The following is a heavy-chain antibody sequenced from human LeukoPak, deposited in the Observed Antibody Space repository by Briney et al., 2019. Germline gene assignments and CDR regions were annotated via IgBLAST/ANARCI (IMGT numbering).Heavy chain of an antibody. CDR2: IYYSGRT. Sequence: PSETLSLTCTVSGGSISSYYWSWIRQPPGKGLEWIGYIYYSGRTKYNPSLKSRVTISVDTSKNQFSLKLSSVTAADTAVYYCARHGGYYDSSGYYYYFDYWGQGTLVTVSS. J-gene: IGHJ4*02. CDR1: GGSISSYY. V-gene: IGHV4-59*08. CDR3: ARHGGYYDSSGYYYYFDY. D-gene: IGHD3-22*01.